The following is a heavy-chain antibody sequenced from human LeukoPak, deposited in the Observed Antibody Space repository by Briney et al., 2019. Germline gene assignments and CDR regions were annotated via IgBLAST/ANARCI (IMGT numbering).Heavy chain of an antibody. D-gene: IGHD5-12*01. CDR2: IIPIFGTA. J-gene: IGHJ4*02. V-gene: IGHV1-69*01. Sequence: SVKVSCRASGGTFSSYAISWVRQAPGQGLEWMGGIIPIFGTANYAQKFQGRVTITADESTSTAYMELSSLRSEDTAVYYCASGGYSGYDWDLYYFDYWGQGTLVTVSS. CDR3: ASGGYSGYDWDLYYFDY. CDR1: GGTFSSYA.